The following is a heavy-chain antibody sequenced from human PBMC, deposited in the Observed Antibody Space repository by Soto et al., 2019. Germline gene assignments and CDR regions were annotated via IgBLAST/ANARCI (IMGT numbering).Heavy chain of an antibody. CDR3: TRDSPLDYYGSSYYRMDV. CDR2: IRSKAYGGTT. V-gene: IGHV3-49*03. CDR1: GFTFGDYA. Sequence: GGSLRLSCTASGFTFGDYAMSWFRQAPGKGLEWVGFIRSKAYGGTTEYAASVKGRFTISRDDSKSIAYLQMNSLKTEDTAVYYCTRDSPLDYYGSSYYRMDVCGPGTTVTVYS. D-gene: IGHD3-10*01. J-gene: IGHJ6*02.